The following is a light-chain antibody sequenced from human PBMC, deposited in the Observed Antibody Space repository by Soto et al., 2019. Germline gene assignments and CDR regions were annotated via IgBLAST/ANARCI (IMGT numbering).Light chain of an antibody. Sequence: IVLTQSPATLSVSPGERATLSCRASQSVSSNLAWYQEKPGQAPRLLIHGSSTRAAGIPARFSGSGSGTEFTLTISSLQSEDFAVYYCKQYNNWPPEATFGRGTRLEIK. J-gene: IGKJ5*01. CDR2: GSS. CDR1: QSVSSN. CDR3: KQYNNWPPEAT. V-gene: IGKV3-15*01.